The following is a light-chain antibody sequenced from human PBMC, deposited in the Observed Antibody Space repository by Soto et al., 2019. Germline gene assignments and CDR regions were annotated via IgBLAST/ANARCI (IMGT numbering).Light chain of an antibody. CDR1: QSVSSSY. CDR3: QQYGSSGT. J-gene: IGKJ1*01. Sequence: EIVLTQSPGTLSLSPGERATLSCRASQSVSSSYLAWYQQKPGQAPRFLIYSASSRATGIPDRFSGSGSGTDFTLTISRLEPEDFAVYYCQQYGSSGTFGQGTKVDIK. CDR2: SAS. V-gene: IGKV3-20*01.